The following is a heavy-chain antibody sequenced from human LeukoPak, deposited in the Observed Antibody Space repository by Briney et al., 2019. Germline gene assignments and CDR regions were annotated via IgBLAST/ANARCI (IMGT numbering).Heavy chain of an antibody. CDR1: GFTFSSYG. CDR3: AKKGGDYVRAFDY. CDR2: ISGSGGNT. D-gene: IGHD4-17*01. Sequence: GGSLRLSCPASGFTFSSYGMSWVRQAPGKGLEWVSSISGSGGNTYYADSVKGRFTISRDNSKNTLYLQMNRLRAEDTAVYYCAKKGGDYVRAFDYWGQGTLVTVSS. V-gene: IGHV3-23*01. J-gene: IGHJ4*02.